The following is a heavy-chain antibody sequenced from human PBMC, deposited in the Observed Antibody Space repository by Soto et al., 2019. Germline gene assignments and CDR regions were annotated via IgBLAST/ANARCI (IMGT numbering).Heavy chain of an antibody. CDR3: ARVLPLRYFDWLSVFDY. CDR2: ISAYNGNT. Sequence: QVQLVQSGAEVKKPGASVKVSCKASGYTFTSYGISWVRQAPGQGLEWMGWISAYNGNTNYAQKLQGRVTMTTDTTTSTAYMELRSLRSDDTAVYYCARVLPLRYFDWLSVFDYWGQGPLVTVSS. CDR1: GYTFTSYG. J-gene: IGHJ4*02. V-gene: IGHV1-18*01. D-gene: IGHD3-9*01.